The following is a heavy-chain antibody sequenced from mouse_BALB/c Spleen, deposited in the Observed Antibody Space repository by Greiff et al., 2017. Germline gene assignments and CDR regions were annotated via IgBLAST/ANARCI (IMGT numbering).Heavy chain of an antibody. J-gene: IGHJ1*01. Sequence: EVMLVESGGGLVKPGGSLKLSCAASGFTFSDYYMYWVRQTPEKRLEWVATISDGGSYTYYPDSVKGRFTISRDNAKNNLYLQMSSLKSEDTAMYYCARGSSYEYFDVWGAGTTVTVSS. CDR2: ISDGGSYT. V-gene: IGHV5-4*02. CDR1: GFTFSDYY. D-gene: IGHD1-1*01. CDR3: ARGSSYEYFDV.